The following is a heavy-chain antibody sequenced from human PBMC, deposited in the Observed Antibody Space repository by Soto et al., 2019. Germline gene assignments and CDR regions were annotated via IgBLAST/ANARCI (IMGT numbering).Heavy chain of an antibody. CDR2: MSGDGRT. J-gene: IGHJ4*02. D-gene: IGHD3-22*01. CDR3: VNWPGFKFDSLPFTGLDF. Sequence: GGSLRLSCVRSGFTFSDSVMAWVRQAPGKGLEWLSVMSGDGRTRYALSVRGGFTISRDNSKNTLYLQIRSLRAQDAAAHYCVNWPGFKFDSLPFTGLDFWGQGTQVTVSS. V-gene: IGHV3-23*01. CDR1: GFTFSDSV.